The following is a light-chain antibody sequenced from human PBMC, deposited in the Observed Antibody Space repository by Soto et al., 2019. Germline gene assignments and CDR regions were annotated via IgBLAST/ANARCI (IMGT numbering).Light chain of an antibody. CDR3: QHWTDYSWT. V-gene: IGKV1-5*03. J-gene: IGKJ1*01. CDR2: KTS. CDR1: QSLTSW. Sequence: DIHMTQSPSTLSPSVGDRVTITCRASQSLTSWLAWYQQKPGKAPNLLIYKTSSLESGVPSRFSGSGSGTEFTLTISSLQPDDFATYYCQHWTDYSWTFGQGTKVEVK.